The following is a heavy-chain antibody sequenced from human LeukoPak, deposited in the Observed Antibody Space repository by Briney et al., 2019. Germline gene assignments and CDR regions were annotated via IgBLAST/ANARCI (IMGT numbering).Heavy chain of an antibody. D-gene: IGHD5-12*01. Sequence: GGSLRLSCAASGFTFSSYEMNWVRQAPGKGLEWVSYISRSGRTIYHADSVKGRFTISRDNAKNSLYLQMNSLRAEDTAVYYCARVYSGSWYFDLWGRGTVVTVSS. CDR2: ISRSGRTI. CDR1: GFTFSSYE. CDR3: ARVYSGSWYFDL. V-gene: IGHV3-48*03. J-gene: IGHJ2*01.